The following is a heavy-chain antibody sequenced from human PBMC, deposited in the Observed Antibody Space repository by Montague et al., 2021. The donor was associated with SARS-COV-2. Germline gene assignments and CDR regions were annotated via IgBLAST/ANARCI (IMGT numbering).Heavy chain of an antibody. Sequence: CAISGDSVCSNSVSWNWIRQSPSRGLEWLGRTYYRSKWTNEYALSVKSRITITPDTSKNQLSLHLTSVTPEDTAVYYCTRAVWAVQDSWGQGSLVTVSS. J-gene: IGHJ4*02. V-gene: IGHV6-1*01. D-gene: IGHD3-16*01. CDR2: TYYRSKWTN. CDR1: GDSVCSNSVS. CDR3: TRAVWAVQDS.